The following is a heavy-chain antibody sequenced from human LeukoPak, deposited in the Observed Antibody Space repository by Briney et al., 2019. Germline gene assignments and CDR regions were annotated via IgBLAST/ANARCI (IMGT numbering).Heavy chain of an antibody. CDR2: ISHSGST. Sequence: SETLSLTCAVYGGSFGGYYWSWIRQPPGKGLEWIGEISHSGSTNYNPSLKSQVTISVDTSKNQFSLKLSSVTAADTAVYYCARVRQWLVGGPFDYWGQGTLVTVSS. D-gene: IGHD6-19*01. V-gene: IGHV4-34*01. CDR3: ARVRQWLVGGPFDY. CDR1: GGSFGGYY. J-gene: IGHJ4*02.